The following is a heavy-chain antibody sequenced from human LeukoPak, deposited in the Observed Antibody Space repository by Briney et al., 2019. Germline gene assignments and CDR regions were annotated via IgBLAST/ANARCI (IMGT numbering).Heavy chain of an antibody. V-gene: IGHV4-38-2*01. D-gene: IGHD2-15*01. CDR1: GYSVSSGYY. CDR3: ARHPTAATIDY. J-gene: IGHJ4*02. Sequence: KPSETPSLTCAVSGYSVSSGYYWGWIRQPPGKGLEWIGSIYHSGSTYYNPSLKSRVTISVDTSKNQFSLKLSSVTAADTAVYYCARHPTAATIDYWGQGTLVTVSS. CDR2: IYHSGST.